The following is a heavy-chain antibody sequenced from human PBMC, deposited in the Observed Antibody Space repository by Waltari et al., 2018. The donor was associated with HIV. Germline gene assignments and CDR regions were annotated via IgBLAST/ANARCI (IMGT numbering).Heavy chain of an antibody. CDR1: GYTFTSSG. D-gene: IGHD2-2*01. Sequence: QVQLVQSGAEVKKPGASVKVSCKASGYTFTSSGISWVRQAPGQGLEWMGWISANNGNTNKAQRLQGRVTMTTNTSTNTAYMELRSLRSDDTAVYYCARDLSVVPAAKEAFDPWGQGTLVTVSS. V-gene: IGHV1-18*01. CDR2: ISANNGNT. CDR3: ARDLSVVPAAKEAFDP. J-gene: IGHJ5*02.